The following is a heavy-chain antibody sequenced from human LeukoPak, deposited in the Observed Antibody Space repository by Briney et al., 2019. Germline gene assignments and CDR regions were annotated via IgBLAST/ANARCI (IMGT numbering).Heavy chain of an antibody. CDR2: ISYDGSNK. V-gene: IGHV3-30*04. CDR1: GFTFSSYA. D-gene: IGHD6-6*01. Sequence: GRSLRLSCAAPGFTFSSYAMHWVRQAPGKGLEWVAVISYDGSNKYYADSVKGRFTISRDNSKNTLYLQMNSLRAEDTAVYYCAREIAARPDGSGFGYWGQGTLVTVSS. J-gene: IGHJ4*02. CDR3: AREIAARPDGSGFGY.